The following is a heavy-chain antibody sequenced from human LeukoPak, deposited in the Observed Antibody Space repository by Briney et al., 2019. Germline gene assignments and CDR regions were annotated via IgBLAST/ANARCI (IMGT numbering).Heavy chain of an antibody. Sequence: SETLSLTCGVHGESLNDYYWSWIRQPPGKGLEWIGSIHYSGSTYYNPSLMSRVTIFVDTSKNQFSLKLSFVTAADTALYYCARYCSRTNCSAFDYWGQGTLVTVSS. CDR2: IHYSGST. J-gene: IGHJ4*02. D-gene: IGHD2-2*01. V-gene: IGHV4-34*01. CDR3: ARYCSRTNCSAFDY. CDR1: GESLNDYY.